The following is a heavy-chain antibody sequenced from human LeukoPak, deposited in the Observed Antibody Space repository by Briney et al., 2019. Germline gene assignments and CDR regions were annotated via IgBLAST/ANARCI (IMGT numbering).Heavy chain of an antibody. CDR2: IYYSGST. Sequence: PSETLSLTCTVSGGSISSYYWSWIRQPPGKGLEWIGYIYYSGSTNYNPSLKSRVTISVDTSKNQFSLKLSSVTAADTAVYYCARGVQLWLRSGFDYWGQGTLVTVSS. CDR1: GGSISSYY. D-gene: IGHD5-18*01. J-gene: IGHJ4*02. V-gene: IGHV4-59*01. CDR3: ARGVQLWLRSGFDY.